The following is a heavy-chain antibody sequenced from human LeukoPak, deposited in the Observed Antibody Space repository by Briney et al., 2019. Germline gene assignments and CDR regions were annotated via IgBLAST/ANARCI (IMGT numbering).Heavy chain of an antibody. CDR2: ISSSSSYI. Sequence: GGSLRLYCAASGFTISSYSMNWVRQAPGKGLEWVSSISSSSSYIYYADSVKGRFTISRDNAKNSLYLQMNSLRAEDTAVYYCARDRNWNYVFDYWGQGTLVTVPS. V-gene: IGHV3-21*01. D-gene: IGHD1-7*01. CDR1: GFTISSYS. CDR3: ARDRNWNYVFDY. J-gene: IGHJ4*02.